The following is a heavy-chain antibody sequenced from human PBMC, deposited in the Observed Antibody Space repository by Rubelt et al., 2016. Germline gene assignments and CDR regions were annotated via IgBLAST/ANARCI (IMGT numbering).Heavy chain of an antibody. CDR2: ISSSSSYI. CDR3: ARDRARDGYNYGAFDI. Sequence: GGGLVKPGGSLRLSCAASGFTFSSYSMNWVRQAPGKGLEWVSSISSSSSYIYYADSVKGRFTISRDNAKNSLYLQMNSLRAEDTAVYYCARDRARDGYNYGAFDIWGQGTMVTVSS. V-gene: IGHV3-21*01. J-gene: IGHJ3*02. D-gene: IGHD5-24*01. CDR1: GFTFSSYS.